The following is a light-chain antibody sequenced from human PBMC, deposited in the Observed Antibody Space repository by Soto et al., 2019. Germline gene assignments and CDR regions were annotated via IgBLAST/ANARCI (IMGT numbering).Light chain of an antibody. CDR3: QQRSNWT. CDR1: LRRSSSY. CDR2: GAS. J-gene: IGKJ1*01. V-gene: IGKV3D-20*02. Sequence: ELTQSPGTLSLSPGDRATLSCRAPLRRSSSYFAWYQPKPGQAPRLLIYGASSRAAGIPDRCTGSGSGTEFTLTISRLEPEDFAVYYCQQRSNWTFGQGTKGDIK.